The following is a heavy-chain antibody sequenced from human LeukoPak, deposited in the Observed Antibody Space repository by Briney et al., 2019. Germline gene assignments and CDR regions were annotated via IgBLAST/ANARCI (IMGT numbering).Heavy chain of an antibody. CDR3: ARHHDILTGFPFDY. CDR2: IYYSGST. J-gene: IGHJ4*02. Sequence: PSETLSLTCTVSGGPISNYYWSWIRQPPGKELEWIGYIYYSGSTKYNPSLKSRVTISVDTSKNQFSLKLSSVTAADTAVYYCARHHDILTGFPFDYWGQGTLVTVSS. CDR1: GGPISNYY. D-gene: IGHD3-9*01. V-gene: IGHV4-59*01.